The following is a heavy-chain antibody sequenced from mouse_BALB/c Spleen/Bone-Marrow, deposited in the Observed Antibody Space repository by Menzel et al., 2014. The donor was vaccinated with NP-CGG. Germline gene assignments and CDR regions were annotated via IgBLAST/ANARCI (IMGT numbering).Heavy chain of an antibody. Sequence: QVQLQQSGAELVRPGTSVKVYCKASGYAFTNYLIEWVKQRPGQGLEWIGVINTGSGGTNYNEKFKAKATLTADKSSSTAYMQLSSLTSDDSAVYFWARCLTGTSAMDYWGQGTSVTVSS. CDR3: ARCLTGTSAMDY. CDR2: INTGSGGT. CDR1: GYAFTNYL. V-gene: IGHV1-54*01. D-gene: IGHD4-1*01. J-gene: IGHJ4*01.